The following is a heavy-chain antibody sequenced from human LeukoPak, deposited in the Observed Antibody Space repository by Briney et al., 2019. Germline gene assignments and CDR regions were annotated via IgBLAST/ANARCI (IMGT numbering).Heavy chain of an antibody. J-gene: IGHJ5*02. D-gene: IGHD3-22*01. V-gene: IGHV3-53*01. CDR1: GFTVSSNY. CDR3: AKVGGVYYDCKEFDP. Sequence: GGSLRLSCAASGFTVSSNYMSWVRQAPGKGLEWVSGIYSGGSTYYADSVKGRFTISRDNSKNTLYLQMNSLRAEDTAVYYCAKVGGVYYDCKEFDPWGQGTLVTVPS. CDR2: IYSGGST.